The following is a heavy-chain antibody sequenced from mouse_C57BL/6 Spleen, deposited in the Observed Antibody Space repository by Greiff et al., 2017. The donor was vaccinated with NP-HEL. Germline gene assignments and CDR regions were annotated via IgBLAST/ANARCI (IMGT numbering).Heavy chain of an antibody. V-gene: IGHV1-52*01. CDR1: GYTFTSYW. CDR2: IDPSDSET. CDR3: ARWDYDGGLDD. J-gene: IGHJ4*01. Sequence: QVQLQQPGAELVRPGSSVKLSCKASGYTFTSYWMHWVKQRPIQGLEWIGNIDPSDSETHYNQKFKDKATLTVDKSSSTAYMQLSSLTSEDSAVYYCARWDYDGGLDDWGQGTSVTVSS. D-gene: IGHD2-4*01.